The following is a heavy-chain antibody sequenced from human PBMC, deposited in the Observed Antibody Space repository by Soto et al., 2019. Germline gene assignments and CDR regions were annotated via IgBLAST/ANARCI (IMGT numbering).Heavy chain of an antibody. CDR1: GCTFSSYA. J-gene: IGHJ1*01. CDR2: ISYDGSNK. D-gene: IGHD3-22*01. CDR3: AREALYYYDSSGYYFVGYFQH. Sequence: HPGGSRRLSCAASGCTFSSYAMHWVRQAPGKGLEWVAVISYDGSNKYYADSVKGRFTISRDNSKNTLYLQMNSLRAEDTAVYYCAREALYYYDSSGYYFVGYFQHWGQGT. V-gene: IGHV3-30-3*01.